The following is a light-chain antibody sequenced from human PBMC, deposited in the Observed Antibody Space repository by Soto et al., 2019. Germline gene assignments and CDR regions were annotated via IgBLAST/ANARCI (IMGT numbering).Light chain of an antibody. Sequence: DIQMTQSPSSLSASVGDRITISCRASQSISIYLNRYQQKPGTAPKLLIYAASSVQSGVPSRFSGSGSGTDFTLTISSLQIEDFATYFCQQSDSTPQTFGQGTKVEIK. CDR3: QQSDSTPQT. V-gene: IGKV1-39*01. J-gene: IGKJ1*01. CDR1: QSISIY. CDR2: AAS.